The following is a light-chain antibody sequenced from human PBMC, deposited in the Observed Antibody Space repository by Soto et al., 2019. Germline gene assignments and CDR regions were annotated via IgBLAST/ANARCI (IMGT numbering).Light chain of an antibody. CDR2: ASS. Sequence: AIRMTQSPSSFSASTGDRVTITCRASQGISSYLAWYQQKPAKAPKLLIYASSTLQSGVPSRFSGSGSGTDFTLTISCLQSEDFATYYCQQYYSYPWTFGQGTQVEIK. V-gene: IGKV1-8*01. J-gene: IGKJ1*01. CDR1: QGISSY. CDR3: QQYYSYPWT.